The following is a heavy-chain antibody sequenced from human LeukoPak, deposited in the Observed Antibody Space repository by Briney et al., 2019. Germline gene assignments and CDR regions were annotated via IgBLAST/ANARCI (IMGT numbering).Heavy chain of an antibody. Sequence: SETLSLTCTVSGGSISSGGYYWSWIRQPPGKGLEWIGYIYHSGSTYYNPSLKSRVTISVDTSKNQFSLKLSSVTAADTAVYYCARRRSGVGYCSSTSCQRPPGWFDPWGQGTLVTVSS. CDR1: GGSISSGGYY. CDR2: IYHSGST. CDR3: ARRRSGVGYCSSTSCQRPPGWFDP. V-gene: IGHV4-30-2*01. J-gene: IGHJ5*02. D-gene: IGHD2-2*01.